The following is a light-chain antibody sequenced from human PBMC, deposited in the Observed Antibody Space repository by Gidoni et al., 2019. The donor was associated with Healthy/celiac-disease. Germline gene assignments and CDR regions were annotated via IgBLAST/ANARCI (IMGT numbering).Light chain of an antibody. Sequence: IQLTQSPSTLSASVGDRVTITCRAIQSISSWLAWYQQKPGNAPKLLIYDASSLESGVPSRFSGSGSGTEFTLTISSLQPDDFATYYCQQYNSYPKTFGQGTKVEIK. V-gene: IGKV1-5*01. CDR1: QSISSW. J-gene: IGKJ1*01. CDR2: DAS. CDR3: QQYNSYPKT.